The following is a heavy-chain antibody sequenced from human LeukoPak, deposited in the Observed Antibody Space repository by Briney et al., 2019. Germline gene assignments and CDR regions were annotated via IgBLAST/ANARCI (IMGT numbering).Heavy chain of an antibody. CDR1: GFTFSSYA. Sequence: GGSLRLSCAASGFTFSSYAMTWVRQVPGKGLEWVSSTSGSGGNTYYADSVKGRFTISRDNSKNTLFLQMDTMRAEDTAVYYCAKESATFYYPNADSWGQGTLVTVSS. D-gene: IGHD3-22*01. J-gene: IGHJ4*02. CDR3: AKESATFYYPNADS. CDR2: TSGSGGNT. V-gene: IGHV3-23*01.